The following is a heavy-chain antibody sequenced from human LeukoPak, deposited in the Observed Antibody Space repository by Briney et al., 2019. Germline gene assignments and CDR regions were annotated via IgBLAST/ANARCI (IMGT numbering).Heavy chain of an antibody. CDR1: GDSVSSNSAA. J-gene: IGHJ5*02. D-gene: IGHD3-10*01. V-gene: IGHV6-1*01. CDR3: ARTKARGSGSYYTAPFDP. Sequence: SQTLSLTCAISGDSVSSNSAAWNWIRQSPSRGLEWLGRTYYRSKWYNDYAVSVKSRITINPDTSKNQFSLQLNSVTPEDTAVYYSARTKARGSGSYYTAPFDPWGQGTLVTVSS. CDR2: TYYRSKWYN.